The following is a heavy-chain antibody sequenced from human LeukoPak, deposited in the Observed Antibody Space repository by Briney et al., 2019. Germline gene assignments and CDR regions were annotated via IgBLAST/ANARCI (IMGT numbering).Heavy chain of an antibody. CDR2: VNPNSGGT. J-gene: IGHJ4*02. CDR1: GYTFTGYY. Sequence: ASVKVSCKASGYTFTGYYMHWVRQAPGQGLEWMGWVNPNSGGTNYAQKFQGRVTMTRDTSISTAYMELSRLRSDDTAVYYCARDERYDSSGYPFDYWGQGTLVTVSS. CDR3: ARDERYDSSGYPFDY. D-gene: IGHD3-22*01. V-gene: IGHV1-2*02.